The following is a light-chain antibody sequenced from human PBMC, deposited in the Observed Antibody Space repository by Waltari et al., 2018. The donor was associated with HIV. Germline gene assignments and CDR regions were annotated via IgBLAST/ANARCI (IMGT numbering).Light chain of an antibody. CDR1: QDIKPE. J-gene: IGKJ4*01. CDR3: QQSHSVPLT. CDR2: AAS. V-gene: IGKV1-39*01. Sequence: DIQMTASPSSLSASPGDTNTITCRTSQDIKPELNWYQQKPGTAPKLLVDAASGFQSGVPARISGSGSGTDFTLTINTLQADDSATYFCQQSHSVPLTFGAGTKVDVK.